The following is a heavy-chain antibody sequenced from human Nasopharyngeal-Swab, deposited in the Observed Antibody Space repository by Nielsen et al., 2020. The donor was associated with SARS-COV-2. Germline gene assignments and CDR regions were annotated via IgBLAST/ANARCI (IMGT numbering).Heavy chain of an antibody. CDR1: GFTFDDYA. CDR2: ISDGGGST. Sequence: GESLKISCAASGFTFDDYAMHWVRQAPGKGLEWVSGISDGGGSTSYADSAKGRFTISRDNSKKTLYLQMNSLTAEDTAVYYCAKVLAAAVAYYYGMDVWGQGTTVTVSS. V-gene: IGHV3-23*01. D-gene: IGHD6-13*01. CDR3: AKVLAAAVAYYYGMDV. J-gene: IGHJ6*02.